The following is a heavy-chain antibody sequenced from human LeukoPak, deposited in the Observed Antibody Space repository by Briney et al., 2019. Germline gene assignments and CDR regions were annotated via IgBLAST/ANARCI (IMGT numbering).Heavy chain of an antibody. CDR3: ARSEGYYYYYMDV. Sequence: ASVKVSRKASGYTFTGYYMHWVRQAPGQGLEWMGWINPNSGGTNYAQKFQGRVTMTRDTSISTAYMELSRLRSDDAAVYYCARSEGYYYYYMDVWGKGTTVTVSS. J-gene: IGHJ6*03. CDR2: INPNSGGT. CDR1: GYTFTGYY. V-gene: IGHV1-2*02.